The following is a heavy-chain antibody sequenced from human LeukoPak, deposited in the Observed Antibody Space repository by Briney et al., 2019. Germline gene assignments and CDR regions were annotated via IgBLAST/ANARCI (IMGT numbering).Heavy chain of an antibody. Sequence: SETLSLTCTVSGGSISSYYWSWIRQPAGKGLEWIGRIYSGSTNYNPSLKSRVTISVDRSKNQFSLKLSSVTAADTAVYYCARDPGGPYSSSPRGFDYWGQGTLVTVSS. J-gene: IGHJ4*02. CDR2: IYSGST. CDR3: ARDPGGPYSSSPRGFDY. V-gene: IGHV4-4*07. D-gene: IGHD6-13*01. CDR1: GGSISSYY.